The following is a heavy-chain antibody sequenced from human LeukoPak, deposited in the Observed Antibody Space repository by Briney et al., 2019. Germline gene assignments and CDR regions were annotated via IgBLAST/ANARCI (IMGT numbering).Heavy chain of an antibody. V-gene: IGHV1-69*04. Sequence: GASVKVSCKASGGTFSSDAFSWVRQAPGQGLEWMGRIIPILNIPNFAQKFEGGVTITADKSTTTVYMELRSLRSEDTAMYFCARDQPRAKFLDYWGQGSLVTVSS. CDR3: ARDQPRAKFLDY. J-gene: IGHJ4*02. CDR1: GGTFSSDA. CDR2: IIPILNIP.